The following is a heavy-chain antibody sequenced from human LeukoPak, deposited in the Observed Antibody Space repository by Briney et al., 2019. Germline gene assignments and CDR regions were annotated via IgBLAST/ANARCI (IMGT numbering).Heavy chain of an antibody. V-gene: IGHV3-23*01. Sequence: GGSLRLSCAASGFTFSSYAMSWVRLAPGKGLEWVSAISGSGGSTYYADSVKGRFTISRDNSKNTLYLQMNSLGAEDTAVYYCAKDRSGYSSSWYATRGFDYWGQGTLVTVSS. CDR1: GFTFSSYA. D-gene: IGHD6-13*01. J-gene: IGHJ4*02. CDR2: ISGSGGST. CDR3: AKDRSGYSSSWYATRGFDY.